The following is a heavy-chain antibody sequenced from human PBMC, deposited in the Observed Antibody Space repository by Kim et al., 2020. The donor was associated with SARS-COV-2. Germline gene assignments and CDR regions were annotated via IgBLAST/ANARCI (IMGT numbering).Heavy chain of an antibody. V-gene: IGHV1-18*01. CDR3: PRVPITMARVSIIVFFDF. D-gene: IGHD3-10*01. J-gene: IGHJ4*01. Sequence: ASVKVSCKTSGYTFTNYGISWVRQAPGQGLGWMGWTSSYKSNTNNAQKFQAGVTMTKDTSTSTANMELRGLRSDATAVNYCPRVPITMARVSIIVFFDFW. CDR2: TSSYKSNT. CDR1: GYTFTNYG.